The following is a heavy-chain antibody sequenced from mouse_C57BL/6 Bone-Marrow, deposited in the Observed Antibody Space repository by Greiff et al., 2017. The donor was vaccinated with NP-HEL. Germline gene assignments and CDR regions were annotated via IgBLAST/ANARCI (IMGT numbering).Heavy chain of an antibody. CDR1: GYTFTDYY. J-gene: IGHJ4*01. V-gene: IGHV1-26*01. CDR3: ARAPIWLQAMDY. CDR2: INPNNGGT. D-gene: IGHD2-2*01. Sequence: EVQLQQSGPELVKPGASVKISCKASGYTFTDYYMNWVKQSHGKSLEWIGDINPNNGGTSYNQKFKGKATLTVDKSSSTAYMELRSLTSEDSAVYYCARAPIWLQAMDYWGQGTSVTVSS.